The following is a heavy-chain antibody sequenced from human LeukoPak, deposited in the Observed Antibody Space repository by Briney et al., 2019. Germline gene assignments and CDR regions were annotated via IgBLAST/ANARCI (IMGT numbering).Heavy chain of an antibody. CDR1: GFTFSSYA. Sequence: GESLRLSCAASGFTFSSYAMSWVRQAPGKGLEWVSAISGSGGSTYCADSVKGRFTISRDNSKNTLYLQMNSLRAEDTAVYYCAKAVVVVPAAIIPFDPWGQGTLVTVSS. J-gene: IGHJ5*02. D-gene: IGHD2-2*01. CDR3: AKAVVVVPAAIIPFDP. CDR2: ISGSGGST. V-gene: IGHV3-23*01.